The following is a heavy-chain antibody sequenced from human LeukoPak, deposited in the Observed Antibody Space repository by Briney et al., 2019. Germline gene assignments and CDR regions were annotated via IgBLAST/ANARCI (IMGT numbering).Heavy chain of an antibody. V-gene: IGHV1-18*01. CDR2: ISAYNGNT. D-gene: IGHD1-7*01. Sequence: ASVKVSCKASGYTFTGYGISWVRQAPGQGLEWMGWISAYNGNTNYAQKLQGRVTMTTDTSTSTAYMELRSLRSDDTAVYYCASGQELELRSYYCMDVWGKGTTVTVSS. J-gene: IGHJ6*03. CDR1: GYTFTGYG. CDR3: ASGQELELRSYYCMDV.